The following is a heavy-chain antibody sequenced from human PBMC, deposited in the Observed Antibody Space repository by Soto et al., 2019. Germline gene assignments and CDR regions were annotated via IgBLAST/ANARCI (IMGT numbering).Heavy chain of an antibody. CDR3: AREQGYCSGGSCLAHDAFDI. CDR1: GFTFSSYA. J-gene: IGHJ3*02. V-gene: IGHV3-64*01. Sequence: GGSLRLSCAASGFTFSSYAMHWVRQAPGKGLEYVSAISSNGGSTYYANSVKGRFTISRDNSKNRLYLQMGSLRAEDMAVYYCAREQGYCSGGSCLAHDAFDIWGQGTMVTVSS. D-gene: IGHD2-15*01. CDR2: ISSNGGST.